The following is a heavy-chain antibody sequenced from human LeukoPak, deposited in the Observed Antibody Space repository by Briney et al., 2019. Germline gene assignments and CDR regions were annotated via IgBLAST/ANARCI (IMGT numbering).Heavy chain of an antibody. Sequence: PEDGETIYAQKFQGRVTMTEDTSTDTAYMELSSLRSEDTAVYYCATARMVRGVISWFDPWGQGTLVTVSS. J-gene: IGHJ5*02. D-gene: IGHD3-10*01. CDR3: ATARMVRGVISWFDP. CDR2: PEDGET. V-gene: IGHV1-24*01.